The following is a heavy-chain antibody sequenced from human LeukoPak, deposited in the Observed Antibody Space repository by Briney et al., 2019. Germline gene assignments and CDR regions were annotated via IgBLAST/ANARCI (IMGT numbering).Heavy chain of an antibody. CDR3: ARDHRLWFGELDC. CDR2: ISTYNGHT. Sequence: GASVKVSCKASGYTFTSYGITWVRQAPGQGLEWMGWISTYNGHTDYAQKAQGRVTMTTDTSTSTAYMELRSLRSDDTAVYYCARDHRLWFGELDCWGQGTLVTVSS. V-gene: IGHV1-18*01. J-gene: IGHJ4*02. CDR1: GYTFTSYG. D-gene: IGHD3-10*01.